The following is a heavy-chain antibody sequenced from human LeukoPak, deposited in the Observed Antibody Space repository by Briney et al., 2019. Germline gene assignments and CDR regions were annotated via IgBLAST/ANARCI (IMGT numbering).Heavy chain of an antibody. V-gene: IGHV1-2*02. Sequence: GASVKVSCKASGYTFTGYYMHWVRQAPGQGLEWTGWINPNSGGTNYAQKFQGRVTMTRDTSISTAYMELSRLRSDDTAVYYCAREIGTSPVLDYWGQGTLVTVSS. CDR2: INPNSGGT. D-gene: IGHD6-6*01. CDR3: AREIGTSPVLDY. CDR1: GYTFTGYY. J-gene: IGHJ4*02.